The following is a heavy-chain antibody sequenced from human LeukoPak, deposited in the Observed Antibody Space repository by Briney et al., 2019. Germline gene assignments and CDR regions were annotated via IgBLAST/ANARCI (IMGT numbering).Heavy chain of an antibody. Sequence: EASVKVSCKASGYTFTSYAMHWVRQAPGQRLEWMGWINAGNGDTKYSQKFQGRVTITRDTSASTAYMELSSLRSEDTAVYYCARPQKYCSSTSCYYYGMDVWGQGTTVTVSS. CDR3: ARPQKYCSSTSCYYYGMDV. V-gene: IGHV1-3*01. D-gene: IGHD2-2*01. J-gene: IGHJ6*02. CDR1: GYTFTSYA. CDR2: INAGNGDT.